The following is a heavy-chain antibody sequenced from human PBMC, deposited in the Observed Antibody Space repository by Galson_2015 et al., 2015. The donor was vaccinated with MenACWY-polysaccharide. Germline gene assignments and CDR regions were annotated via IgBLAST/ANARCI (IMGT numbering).Heavy chain of an antibody. J-gene: IGHJ4*02. Sequence: SVKVSCKASGYTFTTYAMNWVRQAPGQGLEWMGGINTNTGNPTYAQGFTGRFVFSLDASVSTAYLQISSLKAEDTAVYYCAREAKQTATTVPAGRFDYWGQGAVVSVSS. V-gene: IGHV7-4-1*02. CDR2: INTNTGNP. CDR1: GYTFTTYA. D-gene: IGHD1-26*01. CDR3: AREAKQTATTVPAGRFDY.